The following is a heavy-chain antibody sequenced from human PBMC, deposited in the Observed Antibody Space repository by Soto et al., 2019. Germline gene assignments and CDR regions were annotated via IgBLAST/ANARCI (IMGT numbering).Heavy chain of an antibody. J-gene: IGHJ6*02. CDR3: ARQGEIAAEYYYYGMDV. CDR2: IYYSGST. V-gene: IGHV4-39*01. D-gene: IGHD6-6*01. Sequence: ETLSLTCTVSGGSISSSSYYWGWIRQPPGKGLEWIGSIYYSGSTYYNPSLKSRVTISVDTSKNQFSLKLSSVTAADTAVYYCARQGEIAAEYYYYGMDVWGQGTTVTVSS. CDR1: GGSISSSSYY.